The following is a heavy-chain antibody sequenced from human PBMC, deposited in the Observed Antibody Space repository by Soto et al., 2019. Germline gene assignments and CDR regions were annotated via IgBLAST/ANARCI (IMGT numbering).Heavy chain of an antibody. CDR2: IYPGDSDT. CDR3: ARHQSDSGRPAFYYYMDV. D-gene: IGHD5-12*01. V-gene: IGHV5-51*01. Sequence: PGESLKISCKGSGYSFTSYWIGWVRQMPGKGLEWMGIIYPGDSDTRYSPSFQGQVTISADKSISTAYLQWSSLKASDTAMYYCARHQSDSGRPAFYYYMDVWGKGTTVTVSS. J-gene: IGHJ6*03. CDR1: GYSFTSYW.